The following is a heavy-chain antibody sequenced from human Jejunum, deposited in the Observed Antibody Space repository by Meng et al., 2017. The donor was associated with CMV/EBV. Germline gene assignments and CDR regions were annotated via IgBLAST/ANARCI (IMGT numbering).Heavy chain of an antibody. D-gene: IGHD1-26*01. CDR1: EYTFNDYY. V-gene: IGHV1-2*06. Sequence: CKASEYTFNDYYIHGVRQAPGQGLEWMGQINPHSGVTNYPQKFLGRVTMTSHTSISTAYMEIYRLTSDDTAVYYCARGGGIYTGPDYWGQGTLVTVSS. CDR3: ARGGGIYTGPDY. CDR2: INPHSGVT. J-gene: IGHJ4*02.